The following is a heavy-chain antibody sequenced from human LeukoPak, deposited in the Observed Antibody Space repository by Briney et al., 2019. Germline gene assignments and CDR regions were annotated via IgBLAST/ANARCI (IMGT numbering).Heavy chain of an antibody. D-gene: IGHD2-2*01. V-gene: IGHV1-18*01. J-gene: IGHJ5*02. CDR3: ARDLGPYCSSTSCYHNWFDP. CDR2: ISAYNGNT. Sequence: ASVNVSCKASGYTFTSYGISWVRQAPGQGLEWMGWISAYNGNTNYAQKLQGRVTMATDTSTSTAYMELRSLRSDDTAVYYCARDLGPYCSSTSCYHNWFDPWGQGTLVTVSS. CDR1: GYTFTSYG.